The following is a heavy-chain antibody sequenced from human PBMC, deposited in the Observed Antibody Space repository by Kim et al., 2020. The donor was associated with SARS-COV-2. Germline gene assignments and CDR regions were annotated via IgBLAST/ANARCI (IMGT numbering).Heavy chain of an antibody. J-gene: IGHJ4*02. CDR2: IYYSGST. CDR3: ARAMASGGTRVDY. V-gene: IGHV4-59*11. D-gene: IGHD6-13*01. Sequence: SETLSLTCTVSGGSISSHYWSWIRQPPGMPLEWIGYIYYSGSTKYSPSLKSRVTISVDTSKNQFSLNLSSVTAADTAVYYCARAMASGGTRVDYWGQGTLVTVSS. CDR1: GGSISSHY.